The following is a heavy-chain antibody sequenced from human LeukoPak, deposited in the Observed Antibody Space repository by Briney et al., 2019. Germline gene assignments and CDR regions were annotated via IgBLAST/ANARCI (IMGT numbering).Heavy chain of an antibody. V-gene: IGHV3-21*01. J-gene: IGHJ4*02. CDR1: GFTFSSYS. D-gene: IGHD3-10*01. Sequence: TGGSLRLSCAASGFTFSSYSMNWVRQAPGKGLEWVSSISSSSSYIYYADSVKGRFTISRDNAKNSLYLQMNSLRAEDTAVYYCARDIGSGSYQFDYWGQGTWPPSPQ. CDR3: ARDIGSGSYQFDY. CDR2: ISSSSSYI.